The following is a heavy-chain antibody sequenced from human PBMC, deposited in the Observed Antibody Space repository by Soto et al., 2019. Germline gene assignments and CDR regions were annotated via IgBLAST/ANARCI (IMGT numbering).Heavy chain of an antibody. V-gene: IGHV1-18*04. CDR1: GYTFTSYG. CDR2: ISAYNGIT. Sequence: QVQLVQSGAEVKKPGASVKVSCKASGYTFTSYGISWVRQAPGQGLEWMGWISAYNGITKYAQEFQGRVTMTTDTSASKAFMELRSLRSDDTAVYYCTRAEKWVTGNMGGYWGQGTLVTVYS. J-gene: IGHJ4*02. D-gene: IGHD1-20*01. CDR3: TRAEKWVTGNMGGY.